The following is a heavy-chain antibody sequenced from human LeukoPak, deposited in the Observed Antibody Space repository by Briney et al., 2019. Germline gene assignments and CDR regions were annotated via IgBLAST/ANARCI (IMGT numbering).Heavy chain of an antibody. Sequence: PGGSLRLSCAASGFTVSSNYMSWVRQAPGKGLEWVSVIYSGGSTYYADSVKDRFTISRDNSKNTLYLQMNSLRAEDTAVYYCARAGCSGGSCYYYYYYGMDVWGQGTTVTVSS. J-gene: IGHJ6*02. D-gene: IGHD2-15*01. V-gene: IGHV3-53*01. CDR3: ARAGCSGGSCYYYYYYGMDV. CDR1: GFTVSSNY. CDR2: IYSGGST.